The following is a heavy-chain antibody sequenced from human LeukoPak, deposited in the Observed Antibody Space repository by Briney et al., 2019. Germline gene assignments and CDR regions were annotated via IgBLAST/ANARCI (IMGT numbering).Heavy chain of an antibody. J-gene: IGHJ4*02. V-gene: IGHV3-23*01. CDR3: AKFALRYCSGGSCHPFDY. D-gene: IGHD2-15*01. Sequence: GGTLRLSCAASGFTFSSYGMSWVRQAPGKGLEWVSAISGSGGSTYYADSVKGRFIISRDNSKNTLYLQMNSLRAEDTAVYYCAKFALRYCSGGSCHPFDYWGQGTLVTVSS. CDR1: GFTFSSYG. CDR2: ISGSGGST.